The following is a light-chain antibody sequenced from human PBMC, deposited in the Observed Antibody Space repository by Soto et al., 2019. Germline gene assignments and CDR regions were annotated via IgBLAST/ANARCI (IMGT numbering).Light chain of an antibody. CDR1: QNVGNY. CDR2: DVS. J-gene: IGKJ3*01. V-gene: IGKV3-11*01. CDR3: PQRYKWPPIFT. Sequence: EIVLTQSPATLSLSPGERATLSCRASQNVGNYLAWYQQKPGQAPRLLIYDVSNRAAGIPARFSGSGSETDFTLTIRRLEPEDFAVYYCPQRYKWPPIFTFGPGTKVDNK.